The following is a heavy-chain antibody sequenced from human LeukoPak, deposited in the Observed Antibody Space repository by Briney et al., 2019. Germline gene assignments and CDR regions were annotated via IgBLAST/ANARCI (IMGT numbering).Heavy chain of an antibody. CDR2: ISSSSSYM. D-gene: IGHD6-19*01. J-gene: IGHJ4*02. CDR3: ARAILGSSGWPCPRGFDY. CDR1: GFTFNTYT. V-gene: IGHV3-21*01. Sequence: GGSLRLSCAASGFTFNTYTMNWVRQTPGKGLEWVSSISSSSSYMYYADSVKGRFTISRDNAKNSLYLQMNSLRAEDTAVYYCARAILGSSGWPCPRGFDYWGQGTLVTVSS.